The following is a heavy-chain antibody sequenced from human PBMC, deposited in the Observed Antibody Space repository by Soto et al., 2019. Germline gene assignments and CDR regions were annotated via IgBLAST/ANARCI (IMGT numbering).Heavy chain of an antibody. Sequence: SETLSLTCTVSGDSISSYYWSWIRQPPGKGLEWIGYIYYSGSSNYNPSLKSRVTISVDTSRNQFSLKLSSVTAADTAVYYCARDRRWQSYSWGFDYWGQGKLVTVS. CDR1: GDSISSYY. CDR2: IYYSGSS. D-gene: IGHD1-26*01. V-gene: IGHV4-59*01. J-gene: IGHJ4*02. CDR3: ARDRRWQSYSWGFDY.